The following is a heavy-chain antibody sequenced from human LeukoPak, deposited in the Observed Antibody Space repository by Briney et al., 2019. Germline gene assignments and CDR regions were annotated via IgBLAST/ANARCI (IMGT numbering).Heavy chain of an antibody. V-gene: IGHV3-9*01. CDR3: AKDGSSGWHWFEN. CDR2: ISWNSFTL. D-gene: IGHD6-19*01. Sequence: GRSLRLSCAASGFTFDVYAMHWVRQAPGKGLEWVSGISWNSFTLGYADSVNGRFTISRDNAKNSLYLQMNSLRAEDTALYYCAKDGSSGWHWFENWGQGTPVTVSS. J-gene: IGHJ4*02. CDR1: GFTFDVYA.